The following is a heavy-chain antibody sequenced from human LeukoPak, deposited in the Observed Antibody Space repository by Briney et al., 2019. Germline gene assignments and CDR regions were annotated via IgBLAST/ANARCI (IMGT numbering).Heavy chain of an antibody. Sequence: SETLSLTCTVSGGSISSSSYYWGWIRQPPGKGLEWIGSIYYSGSTYYNPSLKSRVTISVDTSKNQFSLKLSSVTPEDTAVYYCARGEDYFDYWGQGTLVTVSS. CDR3: ARGEDYFDY. CDR1: GGSISSSSYY. V-gene: IGHV4-39*01. J-gene: IGHJ4*02. CDR2: IYYSGST.